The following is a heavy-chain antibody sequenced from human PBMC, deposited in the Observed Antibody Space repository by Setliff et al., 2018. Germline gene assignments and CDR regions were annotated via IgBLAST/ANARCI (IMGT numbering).Heavy chain of an antibody. CDR2: IKEDGSEK. J-gene: IGHJ3*01. Sequence: GGSLRLSCAASRFTFSNYWMSWVRQAPGKGLEWVANIKEDGSEKYYVDSVKGRFTISRDNAKNSLDLQMNSLRGEDTAVYYCVRDRWKVIVNKGDDAFDLWGQGAMVTVSS. CDR1: RFTFSNYW. CDR3: VRDRWKVIVNKGDDAFDL. D-gene: IGHD3-22*01. V-gene: IGHV3-7*01.